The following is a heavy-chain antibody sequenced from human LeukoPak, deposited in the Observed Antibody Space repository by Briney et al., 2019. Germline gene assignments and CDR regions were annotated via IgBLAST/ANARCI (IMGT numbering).Heavy chain of an antibody. D-gene: IGHD1-26*01. V-gene: IGHV1-24*01. Sequence: ASVKVSCKVSGYTLTELSMHWVRQAPGKGLEWMGGFDPEDGETIYAQKFQGRVTMTEDTSTDTAYMELSSLRCGDTAVYYCATELPQYSGSYYNYQDYWGQGTLVTVSS. CDR2: FDPEDGET. CDR3: ATELPQYSGSYYNYQDY. J-gene: IGHJ4*02. CDR1: GYTLTELS.